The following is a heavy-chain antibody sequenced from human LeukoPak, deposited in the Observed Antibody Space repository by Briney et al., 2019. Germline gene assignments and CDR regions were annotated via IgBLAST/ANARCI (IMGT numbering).Heavy chain of an antibody. J-gene: IGHJ6*03. V-gene: IGHV4-34*01. CDR3: ARGKRSSSWYERYYYMDV. CDR1: GGSFSGYY. Sequence: SETLSLTCAVYGGSFSGYYWSWIRQPPGKGLEWIGEINHSGSTNYNPSLKSRVTISVDTSKNQFSLKLSSVTAADTAVYYCARGKRSSSWYERYYYMDVWSKGTAVTVSS. D-gene: IGHD6-13*01. CDR2: INHSGST.